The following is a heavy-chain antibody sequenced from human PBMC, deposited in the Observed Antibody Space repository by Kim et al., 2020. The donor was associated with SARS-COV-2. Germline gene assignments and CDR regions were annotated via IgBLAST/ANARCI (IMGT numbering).Heavy chain of an antibody. V-gene: IGHV3-30*02. CDR3: AKVGPGY. Sequence: GSIKNYASSGKGRITISKDNAKNTQYLQRNSLRAEDTAVYYCAKVGPGYWGQGTLVTVSS. J-gene: IGHJ4*02. CDR2: GSIK.